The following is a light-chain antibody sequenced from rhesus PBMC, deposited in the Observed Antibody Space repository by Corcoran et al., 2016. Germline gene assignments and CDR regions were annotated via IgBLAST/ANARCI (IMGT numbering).Light chain of an antibody. J-gene: IGKJ4*01. V-gene: IGKV2S15*01. CDR3: MQGIQLPLT. CDR2: EVS. Sequence: DIVMTQTPLSLPVTPGEPASISCRSSQSLLHSGGKTYLYWYLQKPGQSPQLLIYEVSTRASGVPDRLRGSGSCTDFALKISRVEAEDVGVYYCMQGIQLPLTFGGGTKVEIK. CDR1: QSLLHSGGKTY.